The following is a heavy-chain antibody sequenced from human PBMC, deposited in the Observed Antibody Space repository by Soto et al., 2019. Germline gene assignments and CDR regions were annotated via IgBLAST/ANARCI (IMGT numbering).Heavy chain of an antibody. CDR2: IKSKTDGGTT. V-gene: IGHV3-15*01. CDR1: GLTFSNAW. CDR3: TTGVVPARYFDAMDV. J-gene: IGHJ6*02. D-gene: IGHD2-15*01. Sequence: EVQLVESGGGLVKPGGSLRLSCAASGLTFSNAWMTWVRQAPGKGLEWVGRIKSKTDGGTTDYAAPVKGRFTISRDDSKNRLYLQMNRLKTEDTAVYYCTTGVVPARYFDAMDVWGQGTTVTVSS.